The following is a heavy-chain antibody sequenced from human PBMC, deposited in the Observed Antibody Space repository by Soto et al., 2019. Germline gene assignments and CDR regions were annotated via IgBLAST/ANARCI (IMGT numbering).Heavy chain of an antibody. J-gene: IGHJ6*02. CDR1: GGTFSSYA. Sequence: QVQLVQAGAEVKKPGSSVKVSCKASGGTFSSYAISWVRQAPGQGLEWMGGIIPIFGTANYAQKFQGRVTITADKSTSTAYMELSSLRSEDTAVYYCATKYSSSPEYYYYGMDVWGQETTVPVSS. CDR2: IIPIFGTA. V-gene: IGHV1-69*06. D-gene: IGHD6-6*01. CDR3: ATKYSSSPEYYYYGMDV.